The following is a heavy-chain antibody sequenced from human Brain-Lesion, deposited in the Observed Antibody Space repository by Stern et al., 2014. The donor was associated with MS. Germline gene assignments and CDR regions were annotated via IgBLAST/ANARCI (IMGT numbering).Heavy chain of an antibody. CDR1: GFTFGSCA. CDR2: VSHDGSNT. D-gene: IGHD2/OR15-2a*01. J-gene: IGHJ5*02. Sequence: VQLVESGGGVVQPGRPLRLSCVASGFTFGSCAMHWVRQAPGKGLEWVAGVSHDGSNTYYADTVKGRFTISRDNSQSTLYMQMSSLRPEDTAVYYCARDRQYLTYFFDHWGQGSLVTVSS. V-gene: IGHV3-30*03. CDR3: ARDRQYLTYFFDH.